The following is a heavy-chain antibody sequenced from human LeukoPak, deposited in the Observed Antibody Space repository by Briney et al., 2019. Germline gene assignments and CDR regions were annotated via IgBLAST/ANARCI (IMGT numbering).Heavy chain of an antibody. CDR1: GFTFSNYA. J-gene: IGHJ3*02. Sequence: GGSLRLSCAASGFTFSNYAMNWVRQAPGKGLEWVSAISGSGGRTYYADSVKGRFTISRDNSKNTLYLQMNSLRAEDTAVYYCANPIPRYSGSYYRAFDIWGQGTMVTVSS. CDR2: ISGSGGRT. CDR3: ANPIPRYSGSYYRAFDI. V-gene: IGHV3-23*01. D-gene: IGHD1-26*01.